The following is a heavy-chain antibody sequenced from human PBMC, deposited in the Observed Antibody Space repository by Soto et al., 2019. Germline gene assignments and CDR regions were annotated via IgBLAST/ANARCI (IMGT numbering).Heavy chain of an antibody. CDR2: INDDGSST. D-gene: IGHD1-1*01. Sequence: PVWSXRLSCSSSVFTFIMYCMHLVRQVPGKGPEWVSRINDDGSSTNYADSVKGRFTISRDNAKNTLYLQMNDLRAEDTAVYYCKRGHRYNSNGKGALWGQGTLVNVYS. CDR3: KRGHRYNSNGKGAL. CDR1: VFTFIMYC. J-gene: IGHJ4*02. V-gene: IGHV3-74*01.